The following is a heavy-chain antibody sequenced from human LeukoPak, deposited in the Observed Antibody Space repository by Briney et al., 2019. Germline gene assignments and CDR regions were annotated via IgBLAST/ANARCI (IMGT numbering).Heavy chain of an antibody. CDR1: GFTFSSYG. D-gene: IGHD2-2*01. J-gene: IGHJ5*02. CDR2: ISYDGTTK. CDR3: ARDLIDTTSLNWFDP. Sequence: PGGSLRLSCAASGFTFSSYGMHWVRQAPGKGLEWVTIISYDGTTKYYADSVKGRFTVSRDNSKNTLYLQMNSLRAEDTAVYYCARDLIDTTSLNWFDPWGQGTLVTVSS. V-gene: IGHV3-30*03.